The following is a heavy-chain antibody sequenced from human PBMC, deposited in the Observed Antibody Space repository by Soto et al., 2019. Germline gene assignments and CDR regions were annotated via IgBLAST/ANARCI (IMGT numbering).Heavy chain of an antibody. V-gene: IGHV3-23*01. Sequence: PGGSLRLSCVGSGFSFRKYAMNWVRQAPGKGLEWVSGISGSGGSGRGFYADPVKGRFTISRDNSKNTPYLEMNSLRAEDTAVYYCAKDLDDYSSAIDFWGQGTLVTVSS. CDR1: GFSFRKYA. CDR3: AKDLDDYSSAIDF. CDR2: ISGSGGSGRG. D-gene: IGHD4-4*01. J-gene: IGHJ4*02.